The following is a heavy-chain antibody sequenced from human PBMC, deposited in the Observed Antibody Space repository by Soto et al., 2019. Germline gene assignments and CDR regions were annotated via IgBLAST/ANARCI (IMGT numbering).Heavy chain of an antibody. J-gene: IGHJ6*02. D-gene: IGHD3-3*01. CDR2: ISAYNGNT. V-gene: IGHV1-18*01. CDR3: ARVLLPVGTIFGVVMDYYYYGMDV. Sequence: ASVKVSCKASGYTFTSYGISWVRQAPGQGLEWIGWISAYNGNTNYAQKLQGRVTMTTDTSTSTAYMELRSLRSDDTAVYYCARVLLPVGTIFGVVMDYYYYGMDVWGQGTTVTVSS. CDR1: GYTFTSYG.